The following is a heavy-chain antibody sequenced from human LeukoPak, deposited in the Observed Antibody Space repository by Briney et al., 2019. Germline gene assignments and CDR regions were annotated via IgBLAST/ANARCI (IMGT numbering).Heavy chain of an antibody. CDR3: AKDHMTRYDYGDSFNYYYGMDV. Sequence: PGGSLRLSCAASGFTFSSYAMHWVRQAPGKGLEWVAVISYDGSNKYYADSVKGRFTISRDNSKNTLYLQMNSLRAEDTAVYYCAKDHMTRYDYGDSFNYYYGMDVWGQGTTVTVSS. CDR2: ISYDGSNK. D-gene: IGHD4-17*01. J-gene: IGHJ6*02. V-gene: IGHV3-30-3*01. CDR1: GFTFSSYA.